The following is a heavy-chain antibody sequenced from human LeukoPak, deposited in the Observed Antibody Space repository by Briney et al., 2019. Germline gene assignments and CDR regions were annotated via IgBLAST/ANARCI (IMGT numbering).Heavy chain of an antibody. D-gene: IGHD3-22*01. V-gene: IGHV3-11*01. J-gene: IGHJ4*02. CDR3: ARDDSSGPYYFDY. CDR2: ISSSGSTI. Sequence: GGSLRLSCAASGVTFSDYYMSWIRQAPGKGLEWVSYISSSGSTIYYADSVKGRFTISRDNAKNSLYLQMNSLRAEDTAVYYCARDDSSGPYYFDYWGQGTLVTVSS. CDR1: GVTFSDYY.